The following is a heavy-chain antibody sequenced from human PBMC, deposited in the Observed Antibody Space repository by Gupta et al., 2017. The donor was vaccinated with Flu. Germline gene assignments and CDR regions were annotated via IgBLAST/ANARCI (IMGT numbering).Heavy chain of an antibody. Sequence: QVQLQESGPGLVKPSETLSLTCAVSGYSISRGFFWGWLRQPPGKGLEWMGTIYHNGSTYYNPSLKCRVTMSVDTSQNQFSLKLDSVTAADTAIYYCARRSGYYDSSGYYPQNYFDYWGQGTLVAVPS. J-gene: IGHJ4*02. CDR1: GYSISRGFF. CDR2: IYHNGST. CDR3: ARRSGYYDSSGYYPQNYFDY. V-gene: IGHV4-38-2*01. D-gene: IGHD3-22*01.